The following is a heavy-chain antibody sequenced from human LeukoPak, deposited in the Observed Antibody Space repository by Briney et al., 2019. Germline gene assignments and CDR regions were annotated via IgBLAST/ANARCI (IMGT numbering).Heavy chain of an antibody. Sequence: ASVKVSCKASGYTFTVYYMHWVRQAPGQRLEWMGWINPNSGGTSYAQKFQGRVTMTRDTSISTAYMELSRLRSDDTAVYYCARILTGYWFDPWGQGTLVTVSS. CDR2: INPNSGGT. J-gene: IGHJ5*02. V-gene: IGHV1-2*02. D-gene: IGHD3-9*01. CDR3: ARILTGYWFDP. CDR1: GYTFTVYY.